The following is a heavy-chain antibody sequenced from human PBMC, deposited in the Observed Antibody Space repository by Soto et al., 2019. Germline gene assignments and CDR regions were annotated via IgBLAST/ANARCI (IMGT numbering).Heavy chain of an antibody. D-gene: IGHD3-3*01. CDR1: GFTFGDYA. CDR3: VKDSYSDFWSTYYTGAGAFDF. V-gene: IGHV3-9*01. CDR2: ISWNRATI. J-gene: IGHJ3*01. Sequence: GGSLRLSCAASGFTFGDYAMHWVRQVPGRGLEWVSGISWNRATIEYADSVKGRFTISRDNAKNSLYLQMDSLRAEDAALYFCVKDSYSDFWSTYYTGAGAFDFWGQGTMVTV.